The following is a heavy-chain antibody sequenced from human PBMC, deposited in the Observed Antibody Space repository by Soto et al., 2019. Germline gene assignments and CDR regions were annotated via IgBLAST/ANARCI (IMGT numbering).Heavy chain of an antibody. CDR2: ISYDGSLQ. Sequence: QAQLVESGGGVVQPGRSLRLSCAASGFAFSSYGMHWVHQAPGTGLEWVAVISYDGSLQHYADSVKGRFTISRDNSKNIVLLQMSSLRAEDTAVYYCVSDRGYGHASVPYSWGQGTLVSVSS. CDR1: GFAFSSYG. V-gene: IGHV3-30*03. D-gene: IGHD5-18*01. CDR3: VSDRGYGHASVPYS. J-gene: IGHJ4*02.